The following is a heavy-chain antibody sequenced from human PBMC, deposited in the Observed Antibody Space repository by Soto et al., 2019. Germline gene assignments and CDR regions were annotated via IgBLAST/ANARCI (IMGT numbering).Heavy chain of an antibody. CDR2: IWYDGSNK. V-gene: IGHV3-33*01. Sequence: PGGSLRLSCAASGFTFSSYGMHWVRQAPGKGLEWVAVIWYDGSNKYYADSVKGRFTISRDNSKNTLYLQMNSLRAEDTAVYYCARERVTPNWFDPWGQGTLVTVSS. CDR1: GFTFSSYG. CDR3: ARERVTPNWFDP. D-gene: IGHD2-21*02. J-gene: IGHJ5*02.